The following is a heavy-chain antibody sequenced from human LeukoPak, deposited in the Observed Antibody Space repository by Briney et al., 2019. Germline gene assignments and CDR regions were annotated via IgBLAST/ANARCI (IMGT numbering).Heavy chain of an antibody. Sequence: PSETLSLTCTASGGSISSRSYYWGWIRQPPGKGLEWIGSTYYSGTTYYKPSLKSRVTISVDTSKNQFSLKLSSVTAADTAVYYCARGARAGYNLEPFDYWGQGTLVTVSS. CDR2: TYYSGTT. J-gene: IGHJ4*02. CDR1: GGSISSRSYY. CDR3: ARGARAGYNLEPFDY. D-gene: IGHD5-24*01. V-gene: IGHV4-39*07.